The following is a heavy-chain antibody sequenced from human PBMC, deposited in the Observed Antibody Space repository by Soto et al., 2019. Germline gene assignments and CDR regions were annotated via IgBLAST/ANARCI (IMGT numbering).Heavy chain of an antibody. D-gene: IGHD6-13*01. V-gene: IGHV3-7*03. Sequence: PGGSLRLSCAASGFTFSSYWMSWVRQAPGKGLEWVANIKQDGSEKYYVDSVKGRFTISRDNAKNSLYLQMNSLRAEDTAVYYCARDLRIAAAGTVGMDVWGQGTMVTVSS. J-gene: IGHJ6*02. CDR3: ARDLRIAAAGTVGMDV. CDR1: GFTFSSYW. CDR2: IKQDGSEK.